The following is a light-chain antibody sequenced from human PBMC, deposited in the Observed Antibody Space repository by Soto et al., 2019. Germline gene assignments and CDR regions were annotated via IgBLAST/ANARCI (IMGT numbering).Light chain of an antibody. Sequence: DIQLTQSPSFLSASVGDRVTITCRASQGISSYLAWYQQKPGKAPKLLIYDASTLQSGVPSSFSGSGSGTEFTLTISSLQPEDFATYYCQQYKTYETFGQGTKVDIK. CDR2: DAS. J-gene: IGKJ1*01. V-gene: IGKV1-9*01. CDR3: QQYKTYET. CDR1: QGISSY.